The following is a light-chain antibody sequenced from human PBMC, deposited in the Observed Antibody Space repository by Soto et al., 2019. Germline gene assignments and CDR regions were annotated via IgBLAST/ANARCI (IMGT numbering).Light chain of an antibody. CDR1: SSNIGSNT. Sequence: QSVLTQPPSASGTPGQRVTISCSGSSSNIGSNTVNWYQQLPGTAPKLLIYSNNQRPSGVPHRFSGSKSGTSASLAISGLQSEDEADYYCAAWDDILNGPAYVFGTGTKVTVL. CDR2: SNN. V-gene: IGLV1-44*01. CDR3: AAWDDILNGPAYV. J-gene: IGLJ1*01.